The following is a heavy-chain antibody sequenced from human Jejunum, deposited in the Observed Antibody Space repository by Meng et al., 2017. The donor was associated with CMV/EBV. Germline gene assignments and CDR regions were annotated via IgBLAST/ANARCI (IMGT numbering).Heavy chain of an antibody. V-gene: IGHV4-4*07. CDR3: VRDRLYFEY. CDR2: IYSSGSA. Sequence: HVQLQDSGPGLVKPSETLSLTCTVSGGSINSFYWSWIRQPAGKGLEWIGRIYSSGSANYNPSLKSRVTMSVGTSKNQFSLKLTSVTAADTAIYYCVRDRLYFEYWGQGTLVTVSS. CDR1: GGSINSFY. J-gene: IGHJ4*02.